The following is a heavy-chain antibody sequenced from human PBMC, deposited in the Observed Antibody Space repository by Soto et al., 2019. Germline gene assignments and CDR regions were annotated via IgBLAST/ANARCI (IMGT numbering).Heavy chain of an antibody. V-gene: IGHV3-74*01. CDR2: INSDGSST. CDR3: VRTSLVVAAATREDY. J-gene: IGHJ4*02. CDR1: GFTISSYW. Sequence: GGSLRVSCAAAGFTISSYWRRWVRQAPGKGLVWVSRINSDGSSTSYADSVKGRFTISRDNAKNTLYLQMNSLRAEDTAVYYCVRTSLVVAAATREDYWGQGTLVTVSS. D-gene: IGHD2-15*01.